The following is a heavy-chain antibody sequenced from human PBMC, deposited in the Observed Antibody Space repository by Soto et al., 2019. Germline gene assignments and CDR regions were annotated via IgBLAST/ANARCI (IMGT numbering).Heavy chain of an antibody. Sequence: QVQLVQSGAEVKKPGSSVKVSCKASGGTFSSYAISWVRQAPGQGLEWMGGIIPIFGTANYAQKFQGRVTITADESTSTDYMELSSLRSEDTAVYYCARDRAIAAADAYYYYGMDVWGQGTTVTVSS. V-gene: IGHV1-69*01. J-gene: IGHJ6*02. D-gene: IGHD6-13*01. CDR3: ARDRAIAAADAYYYYGMDV. CDR1: GGTFSSYA. CDR2: IIPIFGTA.